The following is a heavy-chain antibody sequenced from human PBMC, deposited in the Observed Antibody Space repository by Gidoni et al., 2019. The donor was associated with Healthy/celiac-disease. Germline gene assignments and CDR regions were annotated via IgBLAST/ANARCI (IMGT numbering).Heavy chain of an antibody. J-gene: IGHJ4*02. CDR3: ARRGPRYCSSTSCFPFDY. CDR1: GGSISSSSYY. CDR2: IYYSGST. V-gene: IGHV4-39*01. D-gene: IGHD2-2*01. Sequence: QLQLQESGPGLVKPSETLSLTCTVSGGSISSSSYYWGWIRQPPGKGLGWIGSIYYSGSTYYNPSLKSRVTISVDTSKNQFSLKLSSVTAADTAVYYCARRGPRYCSSTSCFPFDYWGQGTLVTVSS.